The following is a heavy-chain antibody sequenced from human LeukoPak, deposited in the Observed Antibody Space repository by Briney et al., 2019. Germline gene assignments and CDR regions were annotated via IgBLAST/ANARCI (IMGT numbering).Heavy chain of an antibody. J-gene: IGHJ3*02. Sequence: GGSLRLSCAASGFTFSSYAMSWGRQAPGKGLEWVSAISGSGVSTYYADSVKGRFTISRDNSKNTLYLKMNSLRAEDTAVYYCAKDGGDDSSGYDAFDIWGQGTMVTVSS. V-gene: IGHV3-23*01. D-gene: IGHD3-22*01. CDR2: ISGSGVST. CDR3: AKDGGDDSSGYDAFDI. CDR1: GFTFSSYA.